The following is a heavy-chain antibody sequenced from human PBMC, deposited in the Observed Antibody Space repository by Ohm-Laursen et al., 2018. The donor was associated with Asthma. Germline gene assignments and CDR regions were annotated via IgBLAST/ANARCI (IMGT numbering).Heavy chain of an antibody. CDR3: ARGTHLYDASGYGQDYFDY. CDR2: SYHRGRT. J-gene: IGHJ4*02. D-gene: IGHD3-22*01. Sequence: TLSLTPAVSGGYNSRSNRWSWVRQPPGNGLEWIGESYHRGRTTYNPSLKSRVTISVDKPKNQLSQKLIPVTAADAAVYYCARGTHLYDASGYGQDYFDYWGQGTLVTVSS. CDR1: GGYNSRSNR. V-gene: IGHV4-4*02.